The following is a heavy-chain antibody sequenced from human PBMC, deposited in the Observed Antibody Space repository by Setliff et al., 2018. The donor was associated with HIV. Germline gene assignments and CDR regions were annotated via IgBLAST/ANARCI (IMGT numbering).Heavy chain of an antibody. CDR1: GYTFTGYN. V-gene: IGHV1-46*01. J-gene: IGHJ3*02. D-gene: IGHD4-4*01. CDR3: ARDVDYTDAFDI. Sequence: ASVKVSCKASGYTFTGYNLHWLRQAPGQGLEWMGVINPGSGATIYAQRFQGRLTMTRDTSTSTVYMELSSLRSEDTAVYYCARDVDYTDAFDIWGQGTMVTVSS. CDR2: INPGSGAT.